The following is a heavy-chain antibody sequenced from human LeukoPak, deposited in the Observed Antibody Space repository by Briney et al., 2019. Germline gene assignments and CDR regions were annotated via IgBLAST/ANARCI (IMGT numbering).Heavy chain of an antibody. CDR3: ARVRAGTHGNFDY. D-gene: IGHD1-1*01. V-gene: IGHV3-21*01. J-gene: IGHJ4*02. Sequence: GGSLRLSCAASGFTFSSYGMNWVRQAPGKGLEWVSSISSSSSYMYYADSVKGRFTISRDNAKNSLYLQMNSLRAEDTAVYYCARVRAGTHGNFDYWGQGTLVTVSS. CDR1: GFTFSSYG. CDR2: ISSSSSYM.